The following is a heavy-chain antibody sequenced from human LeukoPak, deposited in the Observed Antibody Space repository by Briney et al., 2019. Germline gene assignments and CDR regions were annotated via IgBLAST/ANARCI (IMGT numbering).Heavy chain of an antibody. V-gene: IGHV1-18*01. CDR2: ISAYNGDT. J-gene: IGHJ6*03. CDR3: ARRGGKNYGDYLLYYYYMDV. Sequence: GASVKVSCKASGYTFSSYGISWVRQAPGQGLEWMGWISAYNGDTHYAQKFQGRVTMTTDTSTSTVYMELRSLRSDDTAMYYCARRGGKNYGDYLLYYYYMDVWGKGTTVTVSS. D-gene: IGHD4-17*01. CDR1: GYTFSSYG.